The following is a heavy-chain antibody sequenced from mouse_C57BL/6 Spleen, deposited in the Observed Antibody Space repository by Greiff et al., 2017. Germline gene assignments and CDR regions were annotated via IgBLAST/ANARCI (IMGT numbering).Heavy chain of an antibody. D-gene: IGHD2-5*01. CDR1: GYTFTSYW. CDR3: ARGSNSHYFDY. Sequence: QVQLQQPGAELVMPGASVKLSCKASGYTFTSYWMHWVKQRPGQGLEWIGEIDPSASYTNYNQKFKGKSTLTVDKSSSTAYMQLSSLTSEDSAVYYCARGSNSHYFDYWGQGTTLTVSS. CDR2: IDPSASYT. J-gene: IGHJ2*01. V-gene: IGHV1-69*01.